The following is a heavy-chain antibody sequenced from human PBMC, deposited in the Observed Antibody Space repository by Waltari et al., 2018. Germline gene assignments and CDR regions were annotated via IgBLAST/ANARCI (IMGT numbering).Heavy chain of an antibody. D-gene: IGHD2-8*02. Sequence: QVQLVESGGGVVQPGRSLRLSCAASGFTFSSYGMHWARQAPGKGLEWVAVISEDGSNTYDADSVKGRFTISRDNSKNTLFLQMNSLRAEDTAVYYCAKDQGYCTGGVCYRYFDLWGRGTLVTVSS. V-gene: IGHV3-30*18. J-gene: IGHJ2*01. CDR2: ISEDGSNT. CDR3: AKDQGYCTGGVCYRYFDL. CDR1: GFTFSSYG.